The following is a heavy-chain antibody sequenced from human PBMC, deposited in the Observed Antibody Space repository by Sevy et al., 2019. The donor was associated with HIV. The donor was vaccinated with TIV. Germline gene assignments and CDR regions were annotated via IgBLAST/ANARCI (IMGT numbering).Heavy chain of an antibody. CDR3: ARHMSRPGTRCFDS. CDR1: GGAITSSNW. CDR2: MSLRGNI. Sequence: SETLSLTCTVSGGAITSSNWWSWVRQAPGKGLEWFGEMSLRGNINYHSSLTGRVTLSLDQSENQFCLRLSSVTAADTAIYFCARHMSRPGTRCFDSWGQGTLVTVSS. V-gene: IGHV4-4*02. D-gene: IGHD2-21*01. J-gene: IGHJ4*02.